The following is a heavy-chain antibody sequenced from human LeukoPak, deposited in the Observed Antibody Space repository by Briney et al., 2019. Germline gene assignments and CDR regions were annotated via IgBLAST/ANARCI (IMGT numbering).Heavy chain of an antibody. CDR2: IIPIFGTA. J-gene: IGHJ4*02. CDR3: ARHTAMVTTYYFDY. D-gene: IGHD5-18*01. V-gene: IGHV1-69*13. Sequence: SVKVSCKASGYTFTSYYIHWVRQAPGQGLEWMGGIIPIFGTANYAQKFQGRVTITADESTSTAYMELSSLRSEDTAVYYCARHTAMVTTYYFDYWGQGTLVTVSS. CDR1: GYTFTSYY.